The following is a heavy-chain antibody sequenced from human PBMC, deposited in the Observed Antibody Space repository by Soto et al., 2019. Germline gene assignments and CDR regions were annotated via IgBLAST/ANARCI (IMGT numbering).Heavy chain of an antibody. CDR3: ARGDRSNWFDP. CDR2: INHSGST. J-gene: IGHJ5*01. V-gene: IGHV4-34*01. CDR1: GGSFSGYY. Sequence: WETLSLTCAVYGGSFSGYYWSWIRQPPGKGLEWIGEINHSGSTNYNPSLKSRVTISVDTSKNQFSLKLSSVTAADTAVYYCARGDRSNWFDPWGQGTTVTVSS.